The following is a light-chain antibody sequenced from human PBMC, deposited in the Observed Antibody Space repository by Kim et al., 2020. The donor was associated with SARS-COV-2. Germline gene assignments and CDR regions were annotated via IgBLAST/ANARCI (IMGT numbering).Light chain of an antibody. J-gene: IGLJ3*02. V-gene: IGLV10-54*02. CDR2: RNN. Sequence: QAGLTQPPSVSKGLRQTATLTCTGNSNIVGNQGAAWLQQHQGHPPKLLSYRNNNRPSGISEKFSASRSGNTASLTITELQPEDEADYYCSALASSLSARVFGGGTKLTVL. CDR1: SNIVGNQG. CDR3: SALASSLSARV.